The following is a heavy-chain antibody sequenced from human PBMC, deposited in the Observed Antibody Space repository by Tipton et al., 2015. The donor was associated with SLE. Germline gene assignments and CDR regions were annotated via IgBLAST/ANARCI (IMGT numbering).Heavy chain of an antibody. J-gene: IGHJ2*01. V-gene: IGHV3-30*03. CDR1: GFTFSSYG. CDR2: ISYDGSNK. D-gene: IGHD6-19*01. Sequence: SLRLSCSASGFTFSSYGMHWVRQAPGKGLEWVAVISYDGSNKYYADSVKGRFTISRDNSKNTLYLQMNSLRAEDTAVYYCARFSVAVAGTGYFDLWGRGTLVTVSS. CDR3: ARFSVAVAGTGYFDL.